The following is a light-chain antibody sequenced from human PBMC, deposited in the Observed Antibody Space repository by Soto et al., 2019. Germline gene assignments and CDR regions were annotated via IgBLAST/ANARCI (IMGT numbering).Light chain of an antibody. Sequence: EIVMTQFPDTLSVSPGERATLSCRASQSIRGSLAWYQQKPGQAPRLLIYDASTGATGIPDRFSASGSGTEFTLAISSLQSEDFAVYYCQQYNKWPLSFGGGTKVELK. J-gene: IGKJ4*01. CDR2: DAS. CDR1: QSIRGS. V-gene: IGKV3-15*01. CDR3: QQYNKWPLS.